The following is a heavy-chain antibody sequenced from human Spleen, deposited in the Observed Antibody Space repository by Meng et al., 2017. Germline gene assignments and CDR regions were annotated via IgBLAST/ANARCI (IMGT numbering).Heavy chain of an antibody. CDR1: GYTFTDYT. J-gene: IGHJ5*02. D-gene: IGHD1-14*01. V-gene: IGHV7-4-1*02. Sequence: QVQPVQSGPEVKKPGASVRVSCEASGYTFTDYTLNWVRQAPGQGLEWMGWINTNTGNPTYAQGFIGRFVFSLDTSLSTAYLQISNLEAEDTAVYYCARDLGDYQNLRFDPWGQGTLVTVSS. CDR2: INTNTGNP. CDR3: ARDLGDYQNLRFDP.